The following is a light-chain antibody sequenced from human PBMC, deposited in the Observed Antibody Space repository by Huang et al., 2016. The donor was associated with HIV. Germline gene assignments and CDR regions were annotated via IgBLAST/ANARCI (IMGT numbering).Light chain of an antibody. CDR2: KAS. Sequence: DIHMTQSPPTLSASVGDRVTITCRASQSISSWLAWYQQKPGKAPKFLIYKASSLESGVPVRFSGSGSGTEFTLTISSLQPDDFATYYGQQYNSSITFGQGTRLEIK. J-gene: IGKJ5*01. V-gene: IGKV1-5*03. CDR3: QQYNSSIT. CDR1: QSISSW.